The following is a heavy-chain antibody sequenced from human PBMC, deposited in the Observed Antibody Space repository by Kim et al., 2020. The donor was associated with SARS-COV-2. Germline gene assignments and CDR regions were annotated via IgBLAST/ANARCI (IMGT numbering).Heavy chain of an antibody. CDR1: GYTFTSYD. Sequence: ASVKVSCKASGYTFTSYDINWVRQATGQGLEWMGWMNPNSGNTGYAQKFQGRVTMTRNTSISTAYMELSSLRSEDTAVYYCARVHLYYYDSSGIFDYWGQGTLVTVSS. V-gene: IGHV1-8*01. CDR3: ARVHLYYYDSSGIFDY. J-gene: IGHJ4*02. D-gene: IGHD3-22*01. CDR2: MNPNSGNT.